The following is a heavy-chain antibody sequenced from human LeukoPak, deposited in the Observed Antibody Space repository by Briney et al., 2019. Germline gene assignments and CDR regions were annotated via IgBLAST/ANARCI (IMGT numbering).Heavy chain of an antibody. J-gene: IGHJ3*02. CDR3: ARVNTYYYGSGVSRAFHM. D-gene: IGHD3-10*01. Sequence: ASVKVSCKASGYTFTSYYIHWVRQAPGQGLEWMGIMNPSDGSTSYAQKFRGRVTMTRDTSTTTVYMELSSLKSEDTAVYYCARVNTYYYGSGVSRAFHMWGQGTMVTVSS. CDR2: MNPSDGST. V-gene: IGHV1-46*01. CDR1: GYTFTSYY.